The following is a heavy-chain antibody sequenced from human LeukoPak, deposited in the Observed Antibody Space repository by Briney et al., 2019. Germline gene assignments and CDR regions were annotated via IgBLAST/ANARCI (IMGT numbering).Heavy chain of an antibody. CDR3: ARDNSAYYYGSGSYNWFDP. J-gene: IGHJ5*02. V-gene: IGHV4-34*01. Sequence: SETLSLTCAVYGGSFSRYNYWTWIRQPPGKGLEWIGEVNHSGSTNYNPSLKSRVTISVDTSKNQFSLKLSSVTAADTAVYYCARDNSAYYYGSGSYNWFDPWGQGTLVTVSS. CDR1: GGSFSRYNY. CDR2: VNHSGST. D-gene: IGHD3-10*01.